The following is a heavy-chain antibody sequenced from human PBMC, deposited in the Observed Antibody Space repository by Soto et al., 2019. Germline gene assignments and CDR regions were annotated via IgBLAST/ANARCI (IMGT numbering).Heavy chain of an antibody. CDR1: GYTFTGYY. CDR2: INPNSGGT. J-gene: IGHJ5*02. CDR3: ARGYCSSTSCYNLARNWFDP. V-gene: IGHV1-2*04. D-gene: IGHD2-2*02. Sequence: GASVKVSCKASGYTFTGYYMHWVRQAPGQGLEWMGWINPNSGGTNYAQKFQGWVTMTRDTSISTAYMELSRLRSDDTAVYYCARGYCSSTSCYNLARNWFDPWGQGTLVT.